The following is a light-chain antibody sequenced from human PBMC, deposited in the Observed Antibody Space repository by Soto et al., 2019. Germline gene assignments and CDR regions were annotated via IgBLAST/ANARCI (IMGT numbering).Light chain of an antibody. J-gene: IGKJ1*01. CDR2: DAS. CDR1: QYISSW. CDR3: QQYDTYPWT. V-gene: IGKV1-5*01. Sequence: DIQMTQSPSTLSASVGDRVTITCRASQYISSWLAWYQQKPGKAPKFLIYDASSLESGVPSRFSGSGSGTEFTLTISTLQPDDFATYYCQQYDTYPWTFGQGTKVDNK.